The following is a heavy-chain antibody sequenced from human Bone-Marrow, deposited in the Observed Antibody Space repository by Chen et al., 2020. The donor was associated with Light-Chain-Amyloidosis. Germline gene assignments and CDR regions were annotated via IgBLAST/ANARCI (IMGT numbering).Heavy chain of an antibody. Sequence: EVQLEQSGPEVKKPGESLKISCKGSGYTFPNYWIGWVRQMPGKGLEWMGVIYPGASAARYSPSFEGQVTISADKSITTAYLQWRSLKASDTAMYYCARRRDGYNFDYWGQGTLVTVSS. D-gene: IGHD5-12*01. CDR3: ARRRDGYNFDY. V-gene: IGHV5-51*01. CDR2: IYPGASAA. CDR1: GYTFPNYW. J-gene: IGHJ4*02.